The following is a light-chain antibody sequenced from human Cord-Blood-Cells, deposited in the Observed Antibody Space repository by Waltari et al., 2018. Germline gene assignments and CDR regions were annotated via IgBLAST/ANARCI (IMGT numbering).Light chain of an antibody. CDR3: CSYAGSWV. CDR1: SSDVGSYNL. CDR2: EVS. V-gene: IGLV2-23*02. Sequence: QSALTQPASVSGSPGQSITISCTGTSSDVGSYNLVSWYQQHPGKAPKLMIYEVSKRRSGVSNRCSGSKSGNTASLTSSGLQAEDEADYYCCSYAGSWVFGGGTKLTVL. J-gene: IGLJ3*02.